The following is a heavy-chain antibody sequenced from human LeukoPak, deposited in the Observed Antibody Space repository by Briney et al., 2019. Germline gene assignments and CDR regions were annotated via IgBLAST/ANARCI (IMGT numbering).Heavy chain of an antibody. CDR1: GGSISNYY. J-gene: IGHJ3*02. CDR2: IYTSEST. V-gene: IGHV4-4*07. Sequence: SETLSLTCTVSGGSISNYYWSWIRQPAGKGLEWIGRIYTSESTDYNPSLKSRVTMSVDTSKNQFSLKLTSVTAADTAVYYCARGPINYYDKFDIWGQGTTVTVSS. CDR3: ARGPINYYDKFDI. D-gene: IGHD3-22*01.